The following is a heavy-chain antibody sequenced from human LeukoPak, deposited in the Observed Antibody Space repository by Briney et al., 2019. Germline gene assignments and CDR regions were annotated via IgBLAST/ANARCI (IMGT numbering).Heavy chain of an antibody. D-gene: IGHD3-16*01. J-gene: IGHJ1*01. CDR3: AKDDAWGRYQD. V-gene: IGHV3-23*01. CDR2: IRGNGVTT. CDR1: GFTFSSYG. Sequence: GGSLRLSCAASGFTFSSYGMNWVRRAPGKGLEWVSGIRGNGVTTYYADSVKGRFTISRDNSKTTLYLQMSSLGAEDTAVYFGAKDDAWGRYQDWGQGTLVTVSS.